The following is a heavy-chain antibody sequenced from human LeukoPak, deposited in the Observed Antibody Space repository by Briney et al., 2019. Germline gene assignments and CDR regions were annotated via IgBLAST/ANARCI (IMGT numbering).Heavy chain of an antibody. V-gene: IGHV1-2*02. Sequence: ASVKVSCKASGYTFTGYYMHWVRQAPGQGLEWMGWINPNSGGTNYAQKFQGRVTMTRDTSISTAYMELSRLRSDDTAVYYCARGPPDYGDTNYFDYWGQGTLVTVSS. CDR1: GYTFTGYY. J-gene: IGHJ4*02. D-gene: IGHD4-17*01. CDR3: ARGPPDYGDTNYFDY. CDR2: INPNSGGT.